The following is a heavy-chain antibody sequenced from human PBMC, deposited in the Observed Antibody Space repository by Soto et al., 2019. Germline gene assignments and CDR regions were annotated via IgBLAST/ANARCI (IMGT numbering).Heavy chain of an antibody. CDR2: IFSNDEK. D-gene: IGHD3-10*01. CDR1: GFSLSNARMG. V-gene: IGHV2-26*01. CDR3: ARDVLLWFGELWDYYGMDV. Sequence: QVTLKESGPVLVKPTETLTLTCTVSGFSLSNARMGVSWIRQPPGKALEWLAHIFSNDEKSYSTSLKSRLTISKDTSKSQVVLTMTNMDPVDTATYYCARDVLLWFGELWDYYGMDVWGQGTKVTVSS. J-gene: IGHJ6*02.